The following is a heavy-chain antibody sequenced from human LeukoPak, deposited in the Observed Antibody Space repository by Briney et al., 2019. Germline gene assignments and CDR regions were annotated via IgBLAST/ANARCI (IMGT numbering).Heavy chain of an antibody. D-gene: IGHD6-13*01. V-gene: IGHV3-21*01. J-gene: IGHJ4*02. Sequence: GGSLRLSCAASGFTFSSYSMNWVRQAPGKGLEWVSSISSSSSYIYYADSVKGRFTISRDNAKNSLYLQMNSLRAEDTAVYYCAREELAAAGALDYWGQGTLVTVSS. CDR2: ISSSSSYI. CDR1: GFTFSSYS. CDR3: AREELAAAGALDY.